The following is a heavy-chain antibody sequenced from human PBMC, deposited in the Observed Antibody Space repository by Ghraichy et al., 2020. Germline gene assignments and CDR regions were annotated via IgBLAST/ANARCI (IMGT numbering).Heavy chain of an antibody. CDR1: GFTFSRYA. V-gene: IGHV3-23*01. D-gene: IGHD6-19*01. CDR3: AKVHSSGWYQVKSGPFDY. Sequence: GGSLRLSCAAAGFTFSRYAMSWVRQAPGKGLECVSSISGSGISTYYADSVKGRFTVSRDNSKNTLYLQMNSLRSEDTAVYYCAKVHSSGWYQVKSGPFDYWGQGILATVSS. CDR2: ISGSGIST. J-gene: IGHJ4*02.